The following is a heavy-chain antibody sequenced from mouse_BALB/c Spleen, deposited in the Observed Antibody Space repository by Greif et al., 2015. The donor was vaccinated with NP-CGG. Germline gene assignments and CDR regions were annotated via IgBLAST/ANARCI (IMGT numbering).Heavy chain of an antibody. D-gene: IGHD2-1*01. V-gene: IGHV5-12-1*01. CDR1: GFAFSSYD. Sequence: EVHLVESGGGLVKPGGSLKLSCAASGFAFSSYDMSWVRQTPEKRLEWVAYISSGGGSTYYPDTVKGRFTISRDNAKNTLYLQVSSLKSEDTAMYYCARYGNWFAYWGQGTLVTVSA. CDR3: ARYGNWFAY. CDR2: ISSGGGST. J-gene: IGHJ3*01.